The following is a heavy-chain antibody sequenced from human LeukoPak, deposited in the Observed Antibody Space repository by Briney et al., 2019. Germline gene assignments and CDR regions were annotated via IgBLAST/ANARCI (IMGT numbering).Heavy chain of an antibody. CDR1: GFTVSSNY. V-gene: IGHV3-66*01. CDR2: IYSGGST. CDR3: ARPAGDTAMGDAFDI. J-gene: IGHJ3*02. Sequence: SGGSLRLSCAASGFTVSSNYMSWVRQAPGQGLERVSVIYSGGSTYYAVSGKGRFTMARDNSKNTLYLKMNSLRAEDTAVYYCARPAGDTAMGDAFDIWGQGTMVTVSS. D-gene: IGHD5-18*01.